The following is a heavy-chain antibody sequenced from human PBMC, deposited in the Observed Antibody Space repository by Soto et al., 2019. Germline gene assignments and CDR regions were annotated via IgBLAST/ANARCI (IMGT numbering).Heavy chain of an antibody. V-gene: IGHV4-39*01. D-gene: IGHD3-10*01. CDR1: GGSIRSRGYY. J-gene: IGHJ4*02. CDR3: AQQKGSASFGDTFDY. Sequence: QLQLQESGPRLVKPSETLSLTCTVSGGSIRSRGYYWAWIRQPPGKGLEWIGSISHSGSTFYTPSLKSRVTISSAPSENQFSLNLDSVTAADTAVYYCAQQKGSASFGDTFDYWGQGTLGTVSS. CDR2: ISHSGST.